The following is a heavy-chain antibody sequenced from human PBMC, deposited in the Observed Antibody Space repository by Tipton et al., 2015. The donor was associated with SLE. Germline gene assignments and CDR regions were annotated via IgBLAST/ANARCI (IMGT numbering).Heavy chain of an antibody. CDR3: ARCLSTVDYSDSFDY. CDR1: GFKFDDYA. Sequence: SLRLSCVASGFKFDDYAMHWVRQRPGEGPEWVSGLDWKGDTITYADSVKGRFTISRDNAKNSLFLQMNSLRTEDTAVYYCARCLSTVDYSDSFDYWGQGTLVTVSS. CDR2: LDWKGDTI. V-gene: IGHV3-9*01. D-gene: IGHD3-9*01. J-gene: IGHJ4*02.